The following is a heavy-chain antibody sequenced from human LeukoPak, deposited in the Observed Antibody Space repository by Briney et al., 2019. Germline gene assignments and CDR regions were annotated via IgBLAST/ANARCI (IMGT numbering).Heavy chain of an antibody. D-gene: IGHD6-13*01. CDR1: DDSISTYY. CDR2: VYSTGHT. CDR3: AKAPSSWDYFDY. J-gene: IGHJ4*02. V-gene: IGHV4-4*08. Sequence: PSETLSLTCSVSDDSISTYYWSWLRQPQGKGPEWMGFVYSTGHTNYNPSLKSRVTMSLDTSKKQVSLELNSVTAADTAVYYCAKAPSSWDYFDYWGQGTLVTVSS.